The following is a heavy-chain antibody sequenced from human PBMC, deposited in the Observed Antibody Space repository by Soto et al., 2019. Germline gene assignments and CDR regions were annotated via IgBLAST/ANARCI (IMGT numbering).Heavy chain of an antibody. CDR1: GYTFITYD. V-gene: IGHV1-8*01. J-gene: IGHJ4*02. D-gene: IGHD6-25*01. CDR2: MNPSNGNA. Sequence: ASVNVSCKASGYTFITYDINWVRQATGQGLEWMGWMNPSNGNAGYAQKFQGRLTMTRNTSISTAYMELSSLRSDDTAVYFCARRKERSGPHYFDSWGQGXLVTVYS. CDR3: ARRKERSGPHYFDS.